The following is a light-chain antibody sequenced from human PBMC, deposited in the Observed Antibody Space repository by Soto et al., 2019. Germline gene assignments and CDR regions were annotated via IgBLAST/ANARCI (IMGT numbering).Light chain of an antibody. Sequence: QSVLTQPPSASGTPGQRVTISCSGSSSNIGSNTVNWYHQLPGTAPKLLIYSNNQRPSGVPDRFSGSKSGTSASLAISGLQSEDEADYYCAAWDDSLNGYWVFGGGTKLTVL. J-gene: IGLJ3*02. CDR1: SSNIGSNT. CDR2: SNN. CDR3: AAWDDSLNGYWV. V-gene: IGLV1-44*01.